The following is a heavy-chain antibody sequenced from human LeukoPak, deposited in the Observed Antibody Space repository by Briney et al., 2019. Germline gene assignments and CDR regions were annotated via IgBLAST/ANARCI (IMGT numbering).Heavy chain of an antibody. V-gene: IGHV3-30*04. CDR2: ISYDGSNK. CDR3: AKWYSGSYYIFDY. J-gene: IGHJ4*02. Sequence: QTGGSLRLSCAAPGFTFSSYAMHWVRRAPGKGLEWVAVISYDGSNKYYADSVKGRFTISRDNSKNTLYLQMNSLRAEDTALYYCAKWYSGSYYIFDYWGQGTLVTVSS. D-gene: IGHD1-26*01. CDR1: GFTFSSYA.